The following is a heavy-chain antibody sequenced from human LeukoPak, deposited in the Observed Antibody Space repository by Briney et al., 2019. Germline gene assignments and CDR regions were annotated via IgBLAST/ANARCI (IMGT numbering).Heavy chain of an antibody. CDR2: ISSSGTTI. J-gene: IGHJ3*02. D-gene: IGHD4-23*01. CDR1: GFTFNRYS. CDR3: AKDLGVVTPLNTFDI. V-gene: IGHV3-48*01. Sequence: PGGSLRLSCAASGFTFNRYSMNWVRQAPGEGLEWISYISSSGTTIYYADSVQGRFIIPRDNARNSLYLQMNSLRAEDTAVYYSAKDLGVVTPLNTFDIWGQGTMVTVSS.